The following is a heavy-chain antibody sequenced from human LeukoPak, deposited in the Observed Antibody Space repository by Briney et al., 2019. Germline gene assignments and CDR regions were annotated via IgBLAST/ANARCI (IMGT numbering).Heavy chain of an antibody. CDR2: ISGSGGST. CDR3: AKGEMATNHFDY. Sequence: GGSLRLSCAASGFTFSSYAMSWVRQAPGKGLEWVSAISGSGGSTYYADSGKGRFTISRDNSKNTLYLQMNSLRAEDTAVYYCAKGEMATNHFDYWGQGTLVTVSS. J-gene: IGHJ4*02. CDR1: GFTFSSYA. D-gene: IGHD5-24*01. V-gene: IGHV3-23*01.